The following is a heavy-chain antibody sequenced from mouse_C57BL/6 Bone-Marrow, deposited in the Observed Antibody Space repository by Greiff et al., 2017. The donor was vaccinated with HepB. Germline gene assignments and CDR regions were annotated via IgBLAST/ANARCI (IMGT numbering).Heavy chain of an antibody. CDR3: ARRYYGSPYFDY. J-gene: IGHJ2*01. CDR1: GYTFTSYW. CDR2: IYPGSGST. Sequence: QVQLKQPGAELVKPGASVKMSCKASGYTFTSYWITWVKQRPGQGLEWIGDIYPGSGSTNYNEKFKSKATLTVDTSSSTAYMQLSSLTSEDSAVYYCARRYYGSPYFDYWGQGTTLTVSS. V-gene: IGHV1-55*01. D-gene: IGHD1-1*01.